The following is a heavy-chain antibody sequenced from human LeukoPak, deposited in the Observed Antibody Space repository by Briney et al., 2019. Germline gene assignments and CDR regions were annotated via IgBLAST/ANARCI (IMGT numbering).Heavy chain of an antibody. J-gene: IGHJ5*02. CDR3: ARLRKFSRYYYGSGSYYYDWFDP. D-gene: IGHD3-10*01. CDR1: GGSFSGYY. CDR2: INHSGST. V-gene: IGHV4-34*01. Sequence: PSETLSLTCAVYGGSFSGYYWSWIRQPPGKGLEWIGEINHSGSTNYNPSLKSRVTISVDTSKNQFSLKLSSVTAADTAVYYCARLRKFSRYYYGSGSYYYDWFDPWGQGTLVTVSS.